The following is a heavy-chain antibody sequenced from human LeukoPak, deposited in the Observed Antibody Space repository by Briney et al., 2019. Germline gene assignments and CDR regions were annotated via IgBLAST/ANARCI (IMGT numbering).Heavy chain of an antibody. CDR2: VNDSGGT. D-gene: IGHD3-10*01. CDR1: IDSFTNYY. CDR3: ASRRYYYGSGRNWFDP. J-gene: IGHJ5*02. Sequence: PSETLSLTCAVYIDSFTNYYWNWIRQTPGKGLEWIGEVNDSGGTNINPSLRSRVILSVDTSKNQFSLKLSSVTAADTAVYYCASRRYYYGSGRNWFDPWGQGTLVTVSS. V-gene: IGHV4-34*01.